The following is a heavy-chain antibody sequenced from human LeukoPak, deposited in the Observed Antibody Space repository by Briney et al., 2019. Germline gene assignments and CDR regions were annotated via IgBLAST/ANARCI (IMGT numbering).Heavy chain of an antibody. CDR1: GGSVSSGSYY. D-gene: IGHD2-2*01. J-gene: IGHJ4*02. V-gene: IGHV4-61*01. CDR3: ARGGYCSSTSCSRWWSFDY. Sequence: SETLSLTCTVSGGSVSSGSYYWSWIRQPPGKGLEWIGYIYYSGSTNYNPSLKSRVTISVDTSKNQFSLKLSSVTAADTAVYYCARGGYCSSTSCSRWWSFDYWGQGTLITVSS. CDR2: IYYSGST.